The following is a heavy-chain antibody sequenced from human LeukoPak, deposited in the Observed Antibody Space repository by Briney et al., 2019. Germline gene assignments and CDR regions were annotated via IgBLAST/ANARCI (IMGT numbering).Heavy chain of an antibody. CDR1: GYSINSDYY. D-gene: IGHD3-22*01. Sequence: PSETLSLTCAVSGYSINSDYYWGWIRQSPDKGLEWIGIIYHSGSTYYSPSLKSRFTISVDTSKNQFSLKVTSVTAADTAVYYCARFYYYDTTGYPYYYMDVWGKGTTVTVSS. CDR2: IYHSGST. J-gene: IGHJ6*03. CDR3: ARFYYYDTTGYPYYYMDV. V-gene: IGHV4-38-2*01.